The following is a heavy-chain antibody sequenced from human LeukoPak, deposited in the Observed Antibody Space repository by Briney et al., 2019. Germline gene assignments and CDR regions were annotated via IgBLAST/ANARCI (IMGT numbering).Heavy chain of an antibody. D-gene: IGHD3-22*01. CDR2: IYHSGST. Sequence: SETLSLTCTVSGYSISSGYYWGWIRQPPGKGLEWIGSIYHSGSTYYNPSLKSRVTISVDTSMNQFSLKLSSVTAADTAVYYCARVYDDSSGYYLAPFDYWGQGTLVTVSS. J-gene: IGHJ4*02. V-gene: IGHV4-38-2*02. CDR3: ARVYDDSSGYYLAPFDY. CDR1: GYSISSGYY.